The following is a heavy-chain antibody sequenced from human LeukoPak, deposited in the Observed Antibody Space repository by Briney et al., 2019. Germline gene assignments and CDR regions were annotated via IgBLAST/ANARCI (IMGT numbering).Heavy chain of an antibody. CDR1: GYTFTGYY. CDR2: INPNSGGT. J-gene: IGHJ4*02. Sequence: ASVKVSCKASGYTFTGYYMHWVRQAPGQGLEWMGWINPNSGGTNYAQKFQGRVTMTRDTSTSTVYMELSSLRSEDTAVYYCARDRIPVIAAAGTNSVDYWGQGTLVTVSS. CDR3: ARDRIPVIAAAGTNSVDY. V-gene: IGHV1-2*02. D-gene: IGHD6-13*01.